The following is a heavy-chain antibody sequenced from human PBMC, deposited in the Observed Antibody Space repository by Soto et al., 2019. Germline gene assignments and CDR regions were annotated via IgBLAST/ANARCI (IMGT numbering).Heavy chain of an antibody. CDR3: ARVPLYPDY. J-gene: IGHJ4*02. CDR2: IYYTGGST. CDR1: GGSIRTYY. D-gene: IGHD2-2*02. Sequence: PSETLSLTCTVSGGSIRTYYWSWIRQPPGKGLEWIGYIYYTGGSTNYNPSLKSRVAISVDRSKNQFSLKLTSVTAADTAVYYCARVPLYPDYWGQGTLVTVSS. V-gene: IGHV4-59*12.